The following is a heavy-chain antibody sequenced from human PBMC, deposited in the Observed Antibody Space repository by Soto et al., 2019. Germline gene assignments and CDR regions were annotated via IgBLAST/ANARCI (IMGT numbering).Heavy chain of an antibody. CDR3: AHVPIFGVVGGAFDI. CDR2: IYWDDDK. Sequence: QITLKESGPTLVKPTQTLTLTCTFSGFSLSTSGVGVGWIRQPPGKALEWLALIYWDDDKRYSPSLKSRLTITKGTSKNHVALTMTQMDPVDTATYYCAHVPIFGVVGGAFDIWGQGTMVTVSS. D-gene: IGHD3-3*01. J-gene: IGHJ3*02. CDR1: GFSLSTSGVG. V-gene: IGHV2-5*02.